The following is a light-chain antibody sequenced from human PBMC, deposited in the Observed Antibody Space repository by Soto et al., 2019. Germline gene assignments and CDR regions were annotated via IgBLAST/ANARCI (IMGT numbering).Light chain of an antibody. CDR2: SAS. CDR3: QQSYTTPLT. V-gene: IGKV1-39*01. J-gene: IGKJ4*01. CDR1: QSVSNY. Sequence: IQMTQSPTSLSASVGDRVTITCRASQSVSNYLNWYQQKVGKAPQLLIYSASTLQKGVPSRFSGSGSGTDFTLTISSLQPEDFATYFCQQSYTTPLTFGGGTKVDIK.